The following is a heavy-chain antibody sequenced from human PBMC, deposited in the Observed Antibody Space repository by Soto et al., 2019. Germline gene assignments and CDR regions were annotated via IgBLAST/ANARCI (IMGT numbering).Heavy chain of an antibody. CDR2: INQGGSER. Sequence: EVQLVESGGGFVQPGGSLSLSCAGSGFHFSAYWMSWVRQTPGKGLEWVSNINQGGSERYYVDSVKGRFTISRDNADNSLSLQMNYLIAEDTAVYYCAKEYSGSSPYFGLWGRGPVVTVSS. J-gene: IGHJ2*01. CDR1: GFHFSAYW. V-gene: IGHV3-7*01. CDR3: AKEYSGSSPYFGL. D-gene: IGHD6-6*01.